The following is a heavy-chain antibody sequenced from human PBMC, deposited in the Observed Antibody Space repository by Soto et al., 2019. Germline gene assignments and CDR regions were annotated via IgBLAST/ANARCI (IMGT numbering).Heavy chain of an antibody. Sequence: EVPLVESGGGLVQPGGSLRLSCAASGFTFSTYTMHWVRQAPGKGLEWISYINSNSKIIYYADSVKGRFTISRDNAKNSLYLQMNSLRDEDTAVYYCGRDGSPNSGYDYWGQGTLVTVSS. V-gene: IGHV3-48*02. CDR3: GRDGSPNSGYDY. D-gene: IGHD5-12*01. CDR1: GFTFSTYT. J-gene: IGHJ4*02. CDR2: INSNSKII.